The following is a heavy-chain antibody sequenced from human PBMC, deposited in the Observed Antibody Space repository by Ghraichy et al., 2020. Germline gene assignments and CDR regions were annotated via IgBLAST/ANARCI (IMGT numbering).Heavy chain of an antibody. D-gene: IGHD6-6*01. Sequence: GESLNISCAASGFTFSNYTMSWVRQAPGKGPEWVSFVSNGGGGTYYADSVKGRFAISRDNSKNTVYLQMNSLRAEDTAVYYCARAPPRGAAVRRTLSGFDYWGQGTLVAVSS. CDR2: VSNGGGGT. V-gene: IGHV3-23*01. J-gene: IGHJ4*02. CDR1: GFTFSNYT. CDR3: ARAPPRGAAVRRTLSGFDY.